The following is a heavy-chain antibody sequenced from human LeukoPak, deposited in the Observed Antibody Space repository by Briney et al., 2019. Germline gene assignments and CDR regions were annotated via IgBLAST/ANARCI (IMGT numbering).Heavy chain of an antibody. V-gene: IGHV4-31*03. Sequence: SQTLSLTCTVSGGSISSGGYYWSWIRQHPGKGLECIGYIYYSGSTYYNPSLKSRVTISVDTSKDQFSLKLSSVTAADTAVYYCARVPGRYSSSWLSVPATFDYWGQGTLVTVSS. D-gene: IGHD6-13*01. CDR1: GGSISSGGYY. CDR2: IYYSGST. J-gene: IGHJ4*02. CDR3: ARVPGRYSSSWLSVPATFDY.